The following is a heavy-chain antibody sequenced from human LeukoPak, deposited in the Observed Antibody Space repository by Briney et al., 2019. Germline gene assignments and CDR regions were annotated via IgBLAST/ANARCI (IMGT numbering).Heavy chain of an antibody. CDR2: IKSKTDGGTT. V-gene: IGHV3-15*01. CDR3: TTDFSRVDIVATTLTYFDY. D-gene: IGHD5-12*01. CDR1: GFTFSNAW. Sequence: GGSLRLSCAASGFTFSNAWMSWVRQAPGKGLEWVGRIKSKTDGGTTDYAAPVKGRFTISRDDSKNTLYLQMNSLKTEDTAVYYCTTDFSRVDIVATTLTYFDYWGQGTLVTVSS. J-gene: IGHJ4*02.